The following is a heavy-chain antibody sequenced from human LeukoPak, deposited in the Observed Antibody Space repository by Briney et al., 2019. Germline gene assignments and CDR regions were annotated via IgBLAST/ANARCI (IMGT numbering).Heavy chain of an antibody. CDR1: GGSISNYY. CDR2: IYYSGTT. V-gene: IGHV4-59*12. J-gene: IGHJ6*03. D-gene: IGHD2-15*01. Sequence: SETLSLTCTVSGGSISNYYWNWIRQPPGKGLELIGYIYYSGTTNYNPSLKSRVSMSVDTSKNQFSLKLSSVTAADTAVYYCARGYCSGGSCYSSYYYSYMDVWGKGTTVTVSS. CDR3: ARGYCSGGSCYSSYYYSYMDV.